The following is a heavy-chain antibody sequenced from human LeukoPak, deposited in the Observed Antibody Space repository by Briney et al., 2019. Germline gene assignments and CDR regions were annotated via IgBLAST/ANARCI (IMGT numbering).Heavy chain of an antibody. J-gene: IGHJ4*02. Sequence: GGSLRLSCAASGFTFSSYAMHWVPQAPGKGLEWVAVISYDGSNKYYADSVKGRFTISRDNSKNTLYLQMNSLRAEDTAVYYCARGGLRGGLDYWGQGTLVTVSS. V-gene: IGHV3-30*04. CDR1: GFTFSSYA. CDR2: ISYDGSNK. CDR3: ARGGLRGGLDY. D-gene: IGHD4-23*01.